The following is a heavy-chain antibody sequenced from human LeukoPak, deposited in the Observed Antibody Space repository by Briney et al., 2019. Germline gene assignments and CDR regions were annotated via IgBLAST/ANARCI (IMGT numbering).Heavy chain of an antibody. CDR3: GRLLKKDYSGGGGGFGY. J-gene: IGHJ4*02. CDR1: GYTFSHYW. D-gene: IGHD1-26*01. V-gene: IGHV5-51*01. Sequence: GESLKISCKTSGYTFSHYWIGWVRQIPGQGLEWMGIIYAGDSDTRYSPSFQGQVTMSVDKSINTAYLQWSSLKASDTAMYYCGRLLKKDYSGGGGGFGYWGQGSLVTVSS. CDR2: IYAGDSDT.